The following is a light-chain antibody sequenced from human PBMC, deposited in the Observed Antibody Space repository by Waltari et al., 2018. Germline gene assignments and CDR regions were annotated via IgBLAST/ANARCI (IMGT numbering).Light chain of an antibody. V-gene: IGKV3-20*01. J-gene: IGKJ4*01. CDR3: QQYGSSPLT. CDR2: GAS. CDR1: QSVSSSY. Sequence: EIVLTQSPGTLSLYPGERATLSCSASQSVSSSYLAWYQQKPGQAPRLLIYGASSRATGIPDRFSGSGSGTDFTLTISRLEPEDFAVYYCQQYGSSPLTFGGGTKVEIK.